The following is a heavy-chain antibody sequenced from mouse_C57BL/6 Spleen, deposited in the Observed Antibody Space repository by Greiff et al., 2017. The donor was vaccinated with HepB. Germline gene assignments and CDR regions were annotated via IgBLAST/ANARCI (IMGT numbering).Heavy chain of an antibody. D-gene: IGHD2-2*01. J-gene: IGHJ4*01. CDR2: IYPSDSET. CDR1: GYTFTSYW. Sequence: VQLQQPGAELVRPGSSVKLSCKASGYTFTSYWMDWVKQRPGQGLEWIGNIYPSDSETHYNQKFKDKATLTVDKSSSTAYMQLSSLTSEDSAVYHCARFSGYDGRDYWGQGTSVTVSS. V-gene: IGHV1-61*01. CDR3: ARFSGYDGRDY.